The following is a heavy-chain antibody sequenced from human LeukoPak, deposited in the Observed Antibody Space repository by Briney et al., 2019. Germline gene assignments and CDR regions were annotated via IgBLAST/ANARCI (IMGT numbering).Heavy chain of an antibody. CDR3: AREAAANGVFDY. J-gene: IGHJ4*02. CDR1: GFTFSSYA. CDR2: ISYDGSNK. D-gene: IGHD6-25*01. V-gene: IGHV3-30-3*01. Sequence: SGGSLRLSCAASGFTFSSYAMHWVRQAPGKGLEWVAVISYDGSNKYYADSVKGRFTISRDNSKNTLYLQMNSLRAEDTAVYYCAREAAANGVFDYWGQGTLVTVSS.